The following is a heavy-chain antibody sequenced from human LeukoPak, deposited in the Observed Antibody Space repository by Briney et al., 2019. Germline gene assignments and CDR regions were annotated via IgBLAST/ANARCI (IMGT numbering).Heavy chain of an antibody. Sequence: PGGPLRLSCAASGFTFSGYEMIWIRQPPGKGLEWIGYISYSGSTNYNPSLKSRITISVDTSKNQFSLKLSSVTAADTAVYYCARSGVTALSWVDPWGQGTLVTVSS. CDR2: ISYSGST. V-gene: IGHV4-59*08. J-gene: IGHJ5*02. CDR3: ARSGVTALSWVDP. CDR1: GFTFSGYE. D-gene: IGHD2-21*02.